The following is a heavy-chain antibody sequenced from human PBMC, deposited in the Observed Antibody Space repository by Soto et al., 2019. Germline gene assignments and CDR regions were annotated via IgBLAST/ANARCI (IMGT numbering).Heavy chain of an antibody. Sequence: QVQLVQSGAEVKKPGSSVKVSCKASGDTFSSYAINWVRQAPGQGLEWMGGIIPMFGTANYAQKFKGRVTITAGESTSTVYMELSSLRSEDTAVYYCARVGPAHYYDSSGYYSPLDYWGQGTLVTASS. V-gene: IGHV1-69*01. CDR1: GDTFSSYA. CDR3: ARVGPAHYYDSSGYYSPLDY. D-gene: IGHD3-22*01. J-gene: IGHJ4*02. CDR2: IIPMFGTA.